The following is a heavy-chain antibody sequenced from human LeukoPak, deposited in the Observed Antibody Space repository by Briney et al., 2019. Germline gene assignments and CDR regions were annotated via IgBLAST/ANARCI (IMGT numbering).Heavy chain of an antibody. Sequence: GGSLRLSCAASGFTFSSYWLSWVRQAPGKGLEWVASIEQDGSQKYYVDSVRGRLTISRDNAKNSVYLQTNSVRVEDTAVYYCARNSGSNPFDYWGQGTLLTVSS. V-gene: IGHV3-7*01. D-gene: IGHD1-26*01. CDR1: GFTFSSYW. CDR2: IEQDGSQK. CDR3: ARNSGSNPFDY. J-gene: IGHJ4*02.